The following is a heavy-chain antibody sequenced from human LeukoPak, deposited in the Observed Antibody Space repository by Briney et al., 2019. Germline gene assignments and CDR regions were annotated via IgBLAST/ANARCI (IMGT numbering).Heavy chain of an antibody. D-gene: IGHD3-22*01. CDR2: ITHSRCT. CDR1: GGSFSGYY. Sequence: PSETLSLTCTVYGGSFSGYYWSWIRQPPGKGLEWIGEITHSRCTNYNTSLKSRVTISVDTPKNQFSLKLNSVTAADTAVYYCARGRPYDSSGDYWGQGTLVTVSS. V-gene: IGHV4-34*01. CDR3: ARGRPYDSSGDY. J-gene: IGHJ4*02.